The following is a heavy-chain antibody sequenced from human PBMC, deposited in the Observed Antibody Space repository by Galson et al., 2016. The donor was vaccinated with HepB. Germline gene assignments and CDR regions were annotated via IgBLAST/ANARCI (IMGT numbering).Heavy chain of an antibody. CDR3: ARYGSWTGFDY. J-gene: IGHJ4*02. CDR1: AGTINTHGYF. CDR2: ISDSGSA. V-gene: IGHV4-31*03. Sequence: TLSLTCTVSAGTINTHGYFWSWIRQHPGRGLEWIGYISDSGSAYFNPSLKSRSVISVDTSKNQFSLDVRSVAAADTAVYFCARYGSWTGFDYWGRGILVTVSS. D-gene: IGHD6-13*01.